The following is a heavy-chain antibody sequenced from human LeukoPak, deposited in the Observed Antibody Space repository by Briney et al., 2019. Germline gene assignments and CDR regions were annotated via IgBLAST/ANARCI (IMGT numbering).Heavy chain of an antibody. V-gene: IGHV3-21*01. CDR1: GFTFSSYS. CDR3: ARGRTPDIVVVVAAVPYYFDY. D-gene: IGHD2-15*01. J-gene: IGHJ4*02. CDR2: ISSSSYI. Sequence: GGSLRLSCAASGFTFSSYSMNWVRQAPGKGLEWVSSISSSSYIYYADSVKGRFTISRDNAKNSLYLQMNSLRAEDTAVYYCARGRTPDIVVVVAAVPYYFDYWGQGTLVTVSS.